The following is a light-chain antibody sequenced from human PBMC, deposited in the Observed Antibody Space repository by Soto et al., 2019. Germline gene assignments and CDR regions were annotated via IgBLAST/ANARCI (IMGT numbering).Light chain of an antibody. CDR2: SNN. CDR3: GAWDDILNGYV. J-gene: IGLJ1*01. CDR1: SSNIGSNY. V-gene: IGLV1-47*02. Sequence: QSVLTQPPSASGTPGQRVTISCSGSSSNIGSNYVYWYQQLPGTAPKLLIYSNNQRPSGVPDRFSGSKSGTSASLAISGLRSEDEADYYCGAWDDILNGYVFGFGTKLTVL.